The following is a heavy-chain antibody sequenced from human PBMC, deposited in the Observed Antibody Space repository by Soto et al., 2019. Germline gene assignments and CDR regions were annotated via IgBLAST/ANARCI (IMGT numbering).Heavy chain of an antibody. CDR3: ARDLDGSGTYYTNY. CDR1: GYTFSSIG. Sequence: ASVKVSCKTSGYTFSSIGISWVRQAPGQGLEWMGWISPHKDNTYYAQRLQGRVTMTTDTSTSTAYMELRSLRSDDTAVYFCARDLDGSGTYYTNYWGQGTLVTVSS. J-gene: IGHJ4*02. CDR2: ISPHKDNT. V-gene: IGHV1-18*01. D-gene: IGHD3-10*01.